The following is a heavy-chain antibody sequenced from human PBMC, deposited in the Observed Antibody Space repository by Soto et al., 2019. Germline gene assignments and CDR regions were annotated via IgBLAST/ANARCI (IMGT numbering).Heavy chain of an antibody. J-gene: IGHJ6*02. D-gene: IGHD1-26*01. CDR3: ARSGSSTSYYYYGMDV. Sequence: ASVKVSCKASGYTFTSYGISWVRQAPGQGLEWMGWISAYNGNTNYAQKLQGRVTMTTDTSTSTAYMELRSLRSDDTAVYYCARSGSSTSYYYYGMDVWGQGTTVTVSS. CDR1: GYTFTSYG. V-gene: IGHV1-18*01. CDR2: ISAYNGNT.